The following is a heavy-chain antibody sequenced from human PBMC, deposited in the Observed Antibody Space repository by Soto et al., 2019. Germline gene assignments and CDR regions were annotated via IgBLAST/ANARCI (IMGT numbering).Heavy chain of an antibody. Sequence: GGSLRLSCAASGFTFSGSAMHWVRQASGKGLEWVGRIRSKANSYATAYAASVKGRFTISRDDSKNTAYLQMNSLKTEDTAVYHCTRTEYYYDSSGYYYVDYWGQGTLVTVSS. CDR1: GFTFSGSA. D-gene: IGHD3-22*01. CDR2: IRSKANSYAT. J-gene: IGHJ4*02. CDR3: TRTEYYYDSSGYYYVDY. V-gene: IGHV3-73*01.